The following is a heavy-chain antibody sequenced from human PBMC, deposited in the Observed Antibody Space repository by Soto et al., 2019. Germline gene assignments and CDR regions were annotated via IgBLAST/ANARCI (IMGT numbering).Heavy chain of an antibody. Sequence: QVHLVQSGAEVKKPGASVKVSCKGSGYTFTSYGITWVRQAPGQGLEWMGWISAHKGNTDYAQKLQGRVTVTRDTSTSTAYMELRSLSSDDTAVYYCARGRYGDYWGQGALVTVSS. V-gene: IGHV1-18*01. J-gene: IGHJ4*02. CDR1: GYTFTSYG. CDR3: ARGRYGDY. D-gene: IGHD1-1*01. CDR2: ISAHKGNT.